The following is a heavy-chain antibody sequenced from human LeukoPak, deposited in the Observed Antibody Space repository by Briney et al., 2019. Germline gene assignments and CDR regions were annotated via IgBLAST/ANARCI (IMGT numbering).Heavy chain of an antibody. D-gene: IGHD1-26*01. CDR1: GFTFSSYA. V-gene: IGHV3-30-3*01. Sequence: PGRSLRLSCAASGFTFSSYAIHWVRQAPGKGLEWVAIMSYDGSNKYADSVKGRFTISRDNSKNTLYLQMNSLRAEDTAVYYCARVYPPQVGIFYYLDYWGQGTLVTVSS. CDR2: MSYDGSNK. J-gene: IGHJ4*02. CDR3: ARVYPPQVGIFYYLDY.